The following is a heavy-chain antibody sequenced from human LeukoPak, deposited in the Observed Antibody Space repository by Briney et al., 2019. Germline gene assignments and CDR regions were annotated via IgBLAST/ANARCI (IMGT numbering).Heavy chain of an antibody. Sequence: PGGSLGLSCAASGFTFSSYAMSWVRQAPGKGLEWVSTITGSNGNTYYADSVKGRFPISRDNSKNTLYLQMNGLRAEDTAIYYCARESPVAATGRSWFDSWGQRTLVTVSS. CDR1: GFTFSSYA. D-gene: IGHD6-13*01. CDR2: ITGSNGNT. J-gene: IGHJ5*01. CDR3: ARESPVAATGRSWFDS. V-gene: IGHV3-23*01.